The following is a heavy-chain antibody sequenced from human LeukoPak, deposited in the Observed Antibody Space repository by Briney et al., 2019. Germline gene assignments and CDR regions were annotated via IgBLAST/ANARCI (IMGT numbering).Heavy chain of an antibody. CDR1: GFTFSSYW. CDR2: TSPDEGLK. J-gene: IGHJ4*02. D-gene: IGHD1-26*01. V-gene: IGHV3-30*09. Sequence: GGSLRLSCAASGFTFSSYWMSWVRQAPGKGLEWVAVTSPDEGLKFYGDSVKGRFAISRDNSKNTMYLQMNNLREEDTAVYYCTRDPILGAPDYFDYWGQGTLVTVSS. CDR3: TRDPILGAPDYFDY.